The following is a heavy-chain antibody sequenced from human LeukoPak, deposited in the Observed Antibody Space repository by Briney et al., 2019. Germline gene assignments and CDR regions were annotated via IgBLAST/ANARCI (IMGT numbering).Heavy chain of an antibody. Sequence: ASVKVSCKASGYTFTNFGISWVRQAPGQGLEWMGWISPYKGNTDYAQNLQGRVTMTTDTSTSTANMELRSLRSDDTAVYYCARAGGWAREDYKADAFHIWGQGTMVTVSS. CDR1: GYTFTNFG. CDR2: ISPYKGNT. D-gene: IGHD6-19*01. J-gene: IGHJ3*02. CDR3: ARAGGWAREDYKADAFHI. V-gene: IGHV1-18*01.